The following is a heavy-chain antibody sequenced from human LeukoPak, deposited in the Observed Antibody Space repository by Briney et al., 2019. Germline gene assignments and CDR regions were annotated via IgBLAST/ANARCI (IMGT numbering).Heavy chain of an antibody. CDR1: GGSISSYY. CDR3: ARHYWGISSSWYHNYYYYMDV. D-gene: IGHD6-13*01. J-gene: IGHJ6*03. Sequence: PSETLSLTCTVSGGSISSYYWSWIRQPPGKGLEWNGYIYTSGRTNYNPSLKSRVTISVDTTKNQFSLKLSSVTAADTAVYYCARHYWGISSSWYHNYYYYMDVWGKGTTVTVSS. CDR2: IYTSGRT. V-gene: IGHV4-4*09.